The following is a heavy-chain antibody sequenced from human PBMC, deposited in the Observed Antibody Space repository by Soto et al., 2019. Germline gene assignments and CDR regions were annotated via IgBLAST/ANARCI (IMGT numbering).Heavy chain of an antibody. Sequence: SETLSLTCTVSGVSTSSGGYYWSWIRQHPGKGLEWIGYIYYSGSTYYNPSLKSRVTISVDTSKNQFSLKLSSVTAADTAVYYCARAYCGGDCYELGGIFDYWGQGTLVTVS. CDR3: ARAYCGGDCYELGGIFDY. V-gene: IGHV4-31*03. CDR2: IYYSGST. CDR1: GVSTSSGGYY. J-gene: IGHJ4*02. D-gene: IGHD2-21*02.